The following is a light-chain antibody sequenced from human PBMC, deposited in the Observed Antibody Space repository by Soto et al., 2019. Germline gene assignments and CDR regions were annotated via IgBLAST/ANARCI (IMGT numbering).Light chain of an antibody. CDR3: QTWGTGIHV. CDR1: SGHNNYA. V-gene: IGLV4-69*01. Sequence: QLVLTQSPSASASLGASVKLTCTLSSGHNNYAIAWHQQQPEKGPRYLMKLNSDGSHSKGDGIPDRFSGSSSGAERYLTISSLQSEDEADYYCQTWGTGIHVFGTGTKLTVL. CDR2: LNSDGSH. J-gene: IGLJ1*01.